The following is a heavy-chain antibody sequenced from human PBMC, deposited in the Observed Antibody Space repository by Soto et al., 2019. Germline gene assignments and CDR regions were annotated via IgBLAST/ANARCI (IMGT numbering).Heavy chain of an antibody. D-gene: IGHD2-15*01. CDR2: IFPGDSDT. J-gene: IGHJ5*01. Sequence: VESLKISCKASGYSFTTNWIAWVRQKPGKGLEWMGSIFPGDSDTRYSLSFHGQVTISADESISTAYLQWGSLKASDSAMYYCARLIGSSGWFDSWGKGALVTVSS. CDR1: GYSFTTNW. CDR3: ARLIGSSGWFDS. V-gene: IGHV5-51*01.